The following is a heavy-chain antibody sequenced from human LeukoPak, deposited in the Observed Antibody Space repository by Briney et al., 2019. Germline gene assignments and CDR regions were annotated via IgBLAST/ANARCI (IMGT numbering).Heavy chain of an antibody. CDR1: GFTFSSYS. Sequence: TGGSLRLSCAASGFTFSSYSMNWVRQAPGKGLEWVSSISSSSSYIYYVDSVKGRFTISRDNSKNTLYLQMNSLRAEDTAVYYCARTVWGYFDYWGQGTLVTVSS. D-gene: IGHD7-27*01. CDR3: ARTVWGYFDY. CDR2: ISSSSSYI. J-gene: IGHJ4*02. V-gene: IGHV3-21*01.